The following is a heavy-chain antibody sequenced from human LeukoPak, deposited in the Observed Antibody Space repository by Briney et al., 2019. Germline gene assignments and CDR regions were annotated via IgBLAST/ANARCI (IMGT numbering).Heavy chain of an antibody. Sequence: SSETLSLTCTVSGGSISSSSYYWGWIRQPPGKGLEWIGSIYYSGSTYYDPSLKSRVTISVDTSKNQFSLKLSSVTAADTAVYYCAGEDIVVVPAANAFDIWGQGTMVTVSS. V-gene: IGHV4-39*07. CDR3: AGEDIVVVPAANAFDI. CDR1: GGSISSSSYY. D-gene: IGHD2-2*01. CDR2: IYYSGST. J-gene: IGHJ3*02.